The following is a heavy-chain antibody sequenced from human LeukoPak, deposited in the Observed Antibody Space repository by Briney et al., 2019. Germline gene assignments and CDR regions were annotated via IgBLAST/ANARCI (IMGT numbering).Heavy chain of an antibody. CDR2: IYYSGST. D-gene: IGHD3-10*01. CDR3: ASGEGIGDYGIDV. CDR1: GGSISSYY. J-gene: IGHJ6*04. V-gene: IGHV4-59*01. Sequence: SETLSLTCTVSGGSISSYYWSWIRQPPGKGLEWIGYIYYSGSTNYNPSLKSRVTISVDTSKNQFSLKLSSVTAADTAVYYCASGEGIGDYGIDVWGKGTTVTVSS.